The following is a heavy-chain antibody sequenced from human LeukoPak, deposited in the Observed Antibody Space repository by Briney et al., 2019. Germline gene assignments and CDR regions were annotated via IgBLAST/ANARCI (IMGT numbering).Heavy chain of an antibody. Sequence: GGSLRLSCTASGFSFSSYAMSWVRQAPGKGLEWVSGISASGDTTYYADSLKGRFTISRDNSKNTLFLQMNSLRPEDTAVYYFAKGRTGWPNRLDYFGHRPLVTDTS. V-gene: IGHV3-23*01. CDR2: ISASGDTT. J-gene: IGHJ4*01. CDR3: AKGRTGWPNRLDY. CDR1: GFSFSSYA. D-gene: IGHD6-19*01.